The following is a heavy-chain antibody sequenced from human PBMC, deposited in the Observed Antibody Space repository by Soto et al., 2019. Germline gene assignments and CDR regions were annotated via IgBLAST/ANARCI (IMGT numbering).Heavy chain of an antibody. CDR2: IIPIFGTA. CDR3: AGDPLPGYYDISGYYSGKYYYYGMDV. Sequence: SVKVSCKASGGTFSSYAISWVRQAPGQGLEWMGGIIPIFGTANYAQKFQGRATITADEATSTAYMELSSLRSEDTAVYYCAGDPLPGYYDISGYYSGKYYYYGMDVWGQGTTVTVSS. CDR1: GGTFSSYA. J-gene: IGHJ6*02. V-gene: IGHV1-69*13. D-gene: IGHD3-22*01.